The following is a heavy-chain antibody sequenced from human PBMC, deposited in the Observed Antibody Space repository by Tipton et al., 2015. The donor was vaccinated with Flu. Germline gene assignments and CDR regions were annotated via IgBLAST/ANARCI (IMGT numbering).Heavy chain of an antibody. Sequence: TLSLTCTVSGDSITDYYWSWIRQPPGKGLEWIGYIYHSGTTNYNPSLKSRVTISVDSSKNQFSLRLSSVTAADTAVYYCAKIGYCTSTTCYYNWFDPWGQGTLVPVSS. CDR3: AKIGYCTSTTCYYNWFDP. J-gene: IGHJ5*02. CDR1: GDSITDYY. D-gene: IGHD2-2*03. CDR2: IYHSGTT. V-gene: IGHV4-59*01.